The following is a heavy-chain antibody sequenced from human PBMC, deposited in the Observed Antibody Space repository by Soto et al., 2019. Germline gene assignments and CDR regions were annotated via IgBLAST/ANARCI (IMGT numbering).Heavy chain of an antibody. Sequence: SHTLSLTCTVSDCSISSYYWSWIRQPPGKGLEWIGYIYYSGSTNYNPSLKGRVTVSVDTSKNQCSLKLSSVTAADTAVYYCARPGGCSSTSRYQFDPLGQGTLVTGSS. CDR3: ARPGGCSSTSRYQFDP. V-gene: IGHV4-59*08. D-gene: IGHD2-2*01. CDR2: IYYSGST. J-gene: IGHJ5*02. CDR1: DCSISSYY.